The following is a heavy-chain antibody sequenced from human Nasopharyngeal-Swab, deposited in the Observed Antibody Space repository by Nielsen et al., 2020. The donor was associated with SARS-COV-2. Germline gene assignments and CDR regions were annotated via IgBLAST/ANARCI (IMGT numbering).Heavy chain of an antibody. D-gene: IGHD5-12*01. CDR2: IYYSGST. CDR1: GGSISSYY. Sequence: SETLSLTCTVSGGSISSYYWSWIRQPPGKGLEWIGYIYYSGSTNYNPSLKSRVTISVDTSKNQFSLKLSSVTAADTAVYYCARGPWAYGGYVSYYYGTDVWGQGTTVTVSS. V-gene: IGHV4-59*01. J-gene: IGHJ6*02. CDR3: ARGPWAYGGYVSYYYGTDV.